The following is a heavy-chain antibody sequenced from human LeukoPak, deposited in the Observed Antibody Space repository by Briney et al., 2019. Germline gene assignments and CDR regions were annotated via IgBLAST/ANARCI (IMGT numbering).Heavy chain of an antibody. CDR1: GGSISSGGYY. CDR3: ARVSPDTAMVRGVVYYYYYMDV. Sequence: SQTLSLTCTVPGGSISSGGYYWSWIRQPPGKGLEWIGYIYHGGSTYYNPSLKSRVTISVDRSKNQFSLKLSSVTAADTAVYYCARVSPDTAMVRGVVYYYYYMDVWGQGTLVTVSS. V-gene: IGHV4-30-2*01. J-gene: IGHJ6*03. CDR2: IYHGGST. D-gene: IGHD5-18*01.